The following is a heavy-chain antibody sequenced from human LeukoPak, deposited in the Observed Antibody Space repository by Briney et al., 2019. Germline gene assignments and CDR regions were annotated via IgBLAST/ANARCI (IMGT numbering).Heavy chain of an antibody. CDR1: GDSVSSNSAA. CDR3: TRTSVATSIQANYYFDY. J-gene: IGHJ4*02. V-gene: IGHV6-1*01. D-gene: IGHD5-12*01. CDR2: TYYRSKWYN. Sequence: SQTLSLTCAISGDSVSSNSAAWNWIRQSPSRGLEWLGRTYYRSKWYNDYAVSVKSRITINPDTSKNQFSLQLNSVTPEDTAVYYCTRTSVATSIQANYYFDYWGQGTLVTVSS.